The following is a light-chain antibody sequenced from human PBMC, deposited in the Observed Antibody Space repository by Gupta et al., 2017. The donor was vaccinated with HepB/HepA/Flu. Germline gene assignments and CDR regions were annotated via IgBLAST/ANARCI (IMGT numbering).Light chain of an antibody. CDR3: QQRSSEFT. CDR1: QTISTY. CDR2: DAS. J-gene: IGKJ3*01. Sequence: EIVLTQSPATLSLSPGERATLSCRASQTISTYLAWYQQKPGQAPRFLIYDASNRATGIPARFSGSGSGTDFTLTISSLEPEDFAVYYCQQRSSEFTFGPGTKVDFK. V-gene: IGKV3-11*01.